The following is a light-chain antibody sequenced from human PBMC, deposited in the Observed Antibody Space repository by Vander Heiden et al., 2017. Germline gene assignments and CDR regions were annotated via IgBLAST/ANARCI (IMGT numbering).Light chain of an antibody. CDR3: QVWDSSSDHVV. CDR1: NIGSKS. V-gene: IGLV3-21*02. CDR2: DDD. Sequence: SYVLSQPPSVSVAPEQTARITCGGNNIGSKSVHWYQQKPGQAPVLVVYDDDDWPSGIPERFSGSNSGNTATLTINRVEAGDEADYYCQVWDSSSDHVVFGGGTKLTVL. J-gene: IGLJ2*01.